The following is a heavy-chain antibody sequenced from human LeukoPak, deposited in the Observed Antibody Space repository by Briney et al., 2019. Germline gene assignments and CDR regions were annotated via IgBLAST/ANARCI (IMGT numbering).Heavy chain of an antibody. J-gene: IGHJ4*02. CDR2: ISYDGSGK. CDR3: AKEGIVGATAFDY. CDR1: EFSFSDSG. Sequence: GGSLRLSCAASEFSFSDSGMHWVRQAPGKGLEWVAVISYDGSGKYYADSVKGRFTISRDNSKQTLYLQMNGLRAEDTAVYYCAKEGIVGATAFDYWGQGTLVTVSS. V-gene: IGHV3-30*18. D-gene: IGHD1-26*01.